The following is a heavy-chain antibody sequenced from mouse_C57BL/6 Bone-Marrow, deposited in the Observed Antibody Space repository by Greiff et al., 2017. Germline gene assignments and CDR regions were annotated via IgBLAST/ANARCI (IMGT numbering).Heavy chain of an antibody. CDR1: GYTFTDYY. Sequence: QVQLQQSGAELVRPGASVKLSCKASGYTFTDYYINWVKQRPGQGLEWIARIYPGSGNTYYNEKFKGKATLTAEKSSSTAYMQLSSLTSEDSALYFCARSSLRGFAYWGQGTLVTVSA. D-gene: IGHD1-1*01. CDR2: IYPGSGNT. V-gene: IGHV1-76*01. CDR3: ARSSLRGFAY. J-gene: IGHJ3*01.